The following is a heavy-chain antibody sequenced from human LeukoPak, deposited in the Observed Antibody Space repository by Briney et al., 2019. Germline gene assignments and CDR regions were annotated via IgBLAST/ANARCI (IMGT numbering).Heavy chain of an antibody. CDR3: ARDGYCSGGSCYCY. CDR2: IIPILGIA. V-gene: IGHV1-69*04. J-gene: IGHJ4*02. CDR1: GGTFSSYA. D-gene: IGHD2-15*01. Sequence: SVKVSCKASGGTFSSYAISWVRQAPGQGLEWMGRIIPILGIANYAQKFQGRVTITADKSTSTAYMELSSLRSEDTAVYYCARDGYCSGGSCYCYWGQGTLVTVSS.